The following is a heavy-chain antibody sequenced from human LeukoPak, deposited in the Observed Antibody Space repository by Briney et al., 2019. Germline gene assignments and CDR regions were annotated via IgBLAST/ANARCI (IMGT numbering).Heavy chain of an antibody. CDR3: AREKYSGSYYDY. J-gene: IGHJ4*03. CDR1: GLIFSVYR. Sequence: GGSLRLSCAASGLIFSVYRMNWVRQAPGKGLEWLSYISSGSSIIYYADSVKGRFTVSRDDAKNSLFLQLNSLRVEDTAVYYCAREKYSGSYYDYWGHGTLVTVSS. D-gene: IGHD1-26*01. V-gene: IGHV3-48*01. CDR2: ISSGSSII.